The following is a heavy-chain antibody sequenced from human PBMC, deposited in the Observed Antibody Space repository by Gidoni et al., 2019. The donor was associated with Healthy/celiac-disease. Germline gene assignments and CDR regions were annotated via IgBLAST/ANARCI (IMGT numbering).Heavy chain of an antibody. Sequence: QAQLLESGGGVVPPGSSLSFSCAAPAFTFSSYGMHGVCQAPGKGLEWVAVISYDGSNKYYADSVKGRFTISRDNSKNTLYLQMNSLRAEGTAVYYCAKDRWVWYFDYWGQGTLVTVSS. CDR1: AFTFSSYG. CDR3: AKDRWVWYFDY. D-gene: IGHD6-13*01. CDR2: ISYDGSNK. V-gene: IGHV3-30*18. J-gene: IGHJ4*02.